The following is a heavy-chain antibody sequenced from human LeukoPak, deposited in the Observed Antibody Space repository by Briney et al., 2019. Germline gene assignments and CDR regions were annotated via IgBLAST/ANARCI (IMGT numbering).Heavy chain of an antibody. V-gene: IGHV1-46*01. J-gene: IGHJ5*02. Sequence: ASVKVSCKASGYTFTGYYMHWVRQAPGQGPEWMGVISPRGGSTTYAQKFQGRVTLTRDLSTRPDYLELSSLRSADTAVYYCARDNSVRDEAWWFNPWGQGPLVPVSS. CDR2: ISPRGGST. D-gene: IGHD5-24*01. CDR3: ARDNSVRDEAWWFNP. CDR1: GYTFTGYY.